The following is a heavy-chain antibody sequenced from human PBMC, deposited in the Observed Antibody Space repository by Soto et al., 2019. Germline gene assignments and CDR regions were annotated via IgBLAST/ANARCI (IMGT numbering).Heavy chain of an antibody. CDR2: VYADGAT. J-gene: IGHJ4*02. V-gene: IGHV3-66*01. Sequence: EVPLVESGGGLVQPGESLRLSCAASGFTVSNYHMTWVRQAPGKGLEWVSAVYADGATSHADSVKDRFTVSRDNSRNPLNLQMGGLRAEDTAVYYCARSGGGLDYWGQGTLVTVSS. D-gene: IGHD3-10*01. CDR3: ARSGGGLDY. CDR1: GFTVSNYH.